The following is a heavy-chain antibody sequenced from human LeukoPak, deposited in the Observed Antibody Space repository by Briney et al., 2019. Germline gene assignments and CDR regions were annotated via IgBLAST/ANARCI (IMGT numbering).Heavy chain of an antibody. Sequence: ASVKVSCKASGYTFTSYDINWVRQATGQGLEWMGWMNPNSGNTNYAQKLQGRVTMTTDTSTSTAYMELRSLRSDDTAVYYCARVYAPYYDYVWGSYSLNDYWGQGTLVTVSS. V-gene: IGHV1-18*01. CDR2: MNPNSGNT. D-gene: IGHD3-16*01. CDR1: GYTFTSYD. CDR3: ARVYAPYYDYVWGSYSLNDY. J-gene: IGHJ4*02.